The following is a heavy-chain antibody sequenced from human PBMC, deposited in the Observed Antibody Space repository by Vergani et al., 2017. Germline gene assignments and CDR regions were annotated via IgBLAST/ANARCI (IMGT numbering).Heavy chain of an antibody. J-gene: IGHJ5*02. Sequence: QVQLVQSGAEVKKPGSSVKVSCKASGGTFSSYTISWVRQAPGQGLEWMGRIIPILGIANYAQKFQGRVTITADKSTSTAYMELSSLRSEDTAVYYCARDPPGIVGVHWFVPWGQGTLVTVSS. D-gene: IGHD1-26*01. CDR2: IIPILGIA. CDR1: GGTFSSYT. V-gene: IGHV1-69*08. CDR3: ARDPPGIVGVHWFVP.